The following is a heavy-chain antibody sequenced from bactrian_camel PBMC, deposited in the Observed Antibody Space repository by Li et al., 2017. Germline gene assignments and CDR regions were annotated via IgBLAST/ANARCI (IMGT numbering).Heavy chain of an antibody. D-gene: IGHD1*01. Sequence: HVQLVESGGGVVQRGGSLRLSCVVSGIISNKYYTNWLRRAPGKGLEWLSAIYYDGTDPFCADSVKGRFTISHDNAKNSVDLQMNSLKPDDTAVYYCAATGQMLSVAGCRTQGTQVTVS. CDR1: GIISNKYY. CDR2: IYYDGTDP. J-gene: IGHJ4*01. V-gene: IGHV3S6*01.